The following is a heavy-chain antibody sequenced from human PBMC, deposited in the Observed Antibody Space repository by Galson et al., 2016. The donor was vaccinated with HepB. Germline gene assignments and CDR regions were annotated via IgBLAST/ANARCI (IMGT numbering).Heavy chain of an antibody. Sequence: SLRLSCAASGFSFSKAWMNWVRQAPGKGLEWVSGISTTGSTTYYADSVKGRFTISRDNSKNTLYLQMSGLRADDTAVYYCAKTPKKGENGGLLNYWGQGILVTVSS. CDR1: GFSFSKAW. CDR3: AKTPKKGENGGLLNY. J-gene: IGHJ1*01. D-gene: IGHD2-15*01. V-gene: IGHV3-23*01. CDR2: ISTTGSTT.